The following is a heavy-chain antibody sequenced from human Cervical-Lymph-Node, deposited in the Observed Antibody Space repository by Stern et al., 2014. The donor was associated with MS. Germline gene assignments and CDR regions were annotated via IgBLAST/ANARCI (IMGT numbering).Heavy chain of an antibody. J-gene: IGHJ4*02. D-gene: IGHD3-22*01. CDR2: VLTSEIT. CDR1: GDSISTNSYY. CDR3: ARDRDYYDSSGYLDY. Sequence: LQMQESGPGLVKPSQTLSLTCTVSGDSISTNSYYWTWIRQPAGKGLEWIGRVLTSEITNYNPSLESRLPISLDTSKNQSSRRLSSVTAADTAVYYCARDRDYYDSSGYLDYWGQGAVVTVSS. V-gene: IGHV4-61*02.